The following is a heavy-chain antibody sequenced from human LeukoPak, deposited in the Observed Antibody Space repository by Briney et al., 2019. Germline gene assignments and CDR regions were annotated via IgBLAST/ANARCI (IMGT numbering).Heavy chain of an antibody. V-gene: IGHV3-73*01. Sequence: GGSLRLSCAASGFTFSGSAMYWVRQASGKGLEWVGRISSKANSYATAYAASVKGRFTISREDYKNTAYLQMNSLKTEDTAVYYCTRHGPDYYDSSGYWSRHFDYWGQGTLVTVSS. D-gene: IGHD3-22*01. CDR3: TRHGPDYYDSSGYWSRHFDY. CDR2: ISSKANSYAT. J-gene: IGHJ4*02. CDR1: GFTFSGSA.